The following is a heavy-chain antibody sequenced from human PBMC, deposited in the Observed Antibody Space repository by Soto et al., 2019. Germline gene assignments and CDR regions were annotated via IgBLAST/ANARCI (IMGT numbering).Heavy chain of an antibody. CDR1: GFSFSRYG. V-gene: IGHV3-30*18. Sequence: GGSMRLSCAASGFSFSRYGIHWVRQAPGKGLEWVAVISYDESTTFYADSVKGRFTISRDNSKNTLFLQMNSLRPEDTAVYYCSKAMIGSYDSDAFDVWGQGTMVTVSS. CDR2: ISYDESTT. CDR3: SKAMIGSYDSDAFDV. D-gene: IGHD3-22*01. J-gene: IGHJ3*01.